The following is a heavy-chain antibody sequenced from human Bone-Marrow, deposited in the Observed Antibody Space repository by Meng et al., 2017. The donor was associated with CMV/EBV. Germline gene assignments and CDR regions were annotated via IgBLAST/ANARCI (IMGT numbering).Heavy chain of an antibody. D-gene: IGHD3-3*01. V-gene: IGHV4-34*01. J-gene: IGHJ4*02. Sequence: GSLRLSCAVYGGSFSGYYWSWIRQPPGKGLEWIGEINHSGSTNYNPSLKSRVTIPVDTSKNQFSLKLSPVTAADTAVYYCARGRGVVKQYYFDYWGQGTLVTVSS. CDR1: GGSFSGYY. CDR2: INHSGST. CDR3: ARGRGVVKQYYFDY.